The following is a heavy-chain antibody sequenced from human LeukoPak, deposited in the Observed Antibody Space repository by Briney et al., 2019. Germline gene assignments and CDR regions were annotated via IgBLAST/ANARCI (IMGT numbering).Heavy chain of an antibody. CDR2: IDWDDDK. J-gene: IGHJ4*02. Sequence: SGPALVTPTQTLTLTCTFSGFSLSTSGMRVSCIRQPPGKALESLARIDWDDDKFYNTSLKTRLTISKDTSKNQVVLTMTNMDPVDTATYYCARTPYCGGDCYVDYWGQGTLVTVSS. CDR3: ARTPYCGGDCYVDY. CDR1: GFSLSTSGMR. D-gene: IGHD2-21*02. V-gene: IGHV2-70*04.